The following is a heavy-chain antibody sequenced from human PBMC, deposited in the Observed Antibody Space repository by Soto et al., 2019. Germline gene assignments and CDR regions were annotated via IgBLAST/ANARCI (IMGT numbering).Heavy chain of an antibody. CDR1: GFTFSSYG. CDR3: AKDPRGYSYGYDVDY. Sequence: GGSLRLSCAASGFTFSSYGMHWFRQAPGKGLEWVATISYDGTNKNYADSVKGRFTISRDNSKNTLYLQMDSLKLEDTAVYYCAKDPRGYSYGYDVDYWGQGTLVTVSS. D-gene: IGHD5-18*01. CDR2: ISYDGTNK. J-gene: IGHJ4*02. V-gene: IGHV3-30*18.